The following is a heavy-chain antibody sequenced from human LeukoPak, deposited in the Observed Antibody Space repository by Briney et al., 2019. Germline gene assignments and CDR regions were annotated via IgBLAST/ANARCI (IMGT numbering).Heavy chain of an antibody. CDR2: ISAYNGNT. D-gene: IGHD5-12*01. Sequence: APVKVSCKASGYTFTSYGISWVRQAPGQGLEWMGWISAYNGNTNYAQKLQGRVTMTTDTSTSTAYMELRSLRSDDTAVYYCARVDIVATTYYYYYGMDVWGQGTTVTVSS. CDR1: GYTFTSYG. J-gene: IGHJ6*02. V-gene: IGHV1-18*01. CDR3: ARVDIVATTYYYYYGMDV.